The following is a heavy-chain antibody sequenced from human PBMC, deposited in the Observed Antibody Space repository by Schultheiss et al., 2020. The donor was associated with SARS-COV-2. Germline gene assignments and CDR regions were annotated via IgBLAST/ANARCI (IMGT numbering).Heavy chain of an antibody. V-gene: IGHV4-61*01. CDR3: ARGGVATDDGYYFDY. D-gene: IGHD5-12*01. CDR1: GGSVSSGSYY. Sequence: EPLSLTCTVSGGSVSSGSYYWSWIRQPPGKGLEWIGYIYYSGSTNYNPSLKSRVTISVDTSKNQFSLKLSSVTAADTAVYYCARGGVATDDGYYFDYWGQGTLVTVSS. J-gene: IGHJ4*02. CDR2: IYYSGST.